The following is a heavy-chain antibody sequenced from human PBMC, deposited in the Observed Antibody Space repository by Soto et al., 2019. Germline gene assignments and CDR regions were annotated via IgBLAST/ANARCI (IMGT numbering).Heavy chain of an antibody. J-gene: IGHJ4*02. V-gene: IGHV1-3*01. Sequence: ASVKVSCKASGYTFTSYAMHWVRQAPGQRLEWMGWINAGNGNTKYSQKFQGRVTITRDTSASTAYMELSSLRSEDTAVYYCARGHGWNPYYFDYWGQGTLVTVSS. CDR3: ARGHGWNPYYFDY. CDR1: GYTFTSYA. D-gene: IGHD1-1*01. CDR2: INAGNGNT.